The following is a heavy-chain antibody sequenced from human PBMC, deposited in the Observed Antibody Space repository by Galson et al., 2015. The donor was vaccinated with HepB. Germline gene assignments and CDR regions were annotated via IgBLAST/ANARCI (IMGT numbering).Heavy chain of an antibody. Sequence: SLSLSCAASGFTFGEYAMSWFRQAPGKGLEWVGFIRSKAYGGTTEYAASVKGRFTISRDDSKSIAYLQMNSLKTEDTAVYYCTRVGGYDYDYWGQGTLVTVSS. CDR1: GFTFGEYA. CDR3: TRVGGYDYDY. D-gene: IGHD5-12*01. V-gene: IGHV3-49*03. J-gene: IGHJ4*02. CDR2: IRSKAYGGTT.